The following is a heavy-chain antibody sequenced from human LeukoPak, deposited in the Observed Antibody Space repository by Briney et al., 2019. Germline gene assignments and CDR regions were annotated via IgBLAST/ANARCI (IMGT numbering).Heavy chain of an antibody. CDR2: INHSGST. J-gene: IGHJ4*02. Sequence: PSETLSLTCAVYGGSFSGYYWSWIRQPPGKGLEWIGEINHSGSTNYNPSLKSRVTISVDTSKNQFSLKLSSVTAADTAVYYCARDPGHYYYDSSGHDYWGQGTLVTVSS. CDR3: ARDPGHYYYDSSGHDY. CDR1: GGSFSGYY. V-gene: IGHV4-34*01. D-gene: IGHD3-22*01.